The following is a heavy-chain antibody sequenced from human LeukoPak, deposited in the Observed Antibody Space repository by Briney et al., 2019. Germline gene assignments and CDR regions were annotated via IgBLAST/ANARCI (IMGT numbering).Heavy chain of an antibody. J-gene: IGHJ5*02. CDR1: GGTFSSYA. CDR2: IIPIFGTA. D-gene: IGHD3-3*01. CDR3: ARVRMEWLLSNWFDP. V-gene: IGHV1-69*13. Sequence: SVKVSCKASGGTFSSYAISWVRQAPGQGLEWMGGIIPIFGTANYAQKFQGRVTITADESTSTAYMELSSLRSEDTAVYYCARVRMEWLLSNWFDPWGQGTLVTVSS.